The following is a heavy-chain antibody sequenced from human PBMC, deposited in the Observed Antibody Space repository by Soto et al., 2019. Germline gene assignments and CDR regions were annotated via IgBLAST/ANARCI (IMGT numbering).Heavy chain of an antibody. CDR1: GDSIISSDFY. D-gene: IGHD3-3*02. Sequence: SETLSLTCTVSGDSIISSDFYWGWVRQPPGKGLEWIGSIFYLGSSYYNPSLKSRVAMSVDTSKNQFSLRLRSVTAADTALYFCARHSLALRKNNWFDPWGQGIMVTVSS. V-gene: IGHV4-39*01. CDR3: ARHSLALRKNNWFDP. CDR2: IFYLGSS. J-gene: IGHJ5*02.